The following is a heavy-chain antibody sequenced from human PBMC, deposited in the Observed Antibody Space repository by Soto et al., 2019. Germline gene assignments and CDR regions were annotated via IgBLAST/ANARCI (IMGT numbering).Heavy chain of an antibody. CDR3: ARDLRFVELLRIAHYYYYYGMDV. CDR1: GYTFTSYG. D-gene: IGHD3-10*01. CDR2: ISAYNGNT. Sequence: ASVKVSCKASGYTFTSYGISWVRQAPGQGLEWMGWISAYNGNTNYAQKLQGRVTMTTDTSTSTAYMELRSLRSDDTAVYYCARDLRFVELLRIAHYYYYYGMDVWGQGTTVTVSS. J-gene: IGHJ6*02. V-gene: IGHV1-18*01.